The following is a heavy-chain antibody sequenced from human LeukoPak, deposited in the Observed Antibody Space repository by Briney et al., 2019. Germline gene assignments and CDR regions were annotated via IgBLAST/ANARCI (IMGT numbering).Heavy chain of an antibody. V-gene: IGHV3-23*01. Sequence: GGSLRLSCAASGFTFSSYGINWHRQAPGKGLEWVSGISGSCGTTYYADSVKGRFTISRDNSKNSLSLQVSSLRAEDTAVYYCAKTNGYYSDWGQGTLVTVSS. J-gene: IGHJ4*02. CDR3: AKTNGYYSD. CDR2: ISGSCGTT. CDR1: GFTFSSYG. D-gene: IGHD3-22*01.